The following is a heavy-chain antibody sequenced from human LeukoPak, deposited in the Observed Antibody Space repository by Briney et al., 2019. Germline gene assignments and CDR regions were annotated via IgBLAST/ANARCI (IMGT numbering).Heavy chain of an antibody. CDR1: GYTFISYY. V-gene: IGHV1-46*01. CDR2: INPSGGST. J-gene: IGHJ4*02. Sequence: ASVKVSCKASGYTFISYYMHWVRQAPGQGLEWMGIINPSGGSTSYAQKFQGRVTMTRDTSTSTAYMELRSLRSDDTAVYYCAREGYYDSSGIDYWGQGTLVTVSS. CDR3: AREGYYDSSGIDY. D-gene: IGHD3-22*01.